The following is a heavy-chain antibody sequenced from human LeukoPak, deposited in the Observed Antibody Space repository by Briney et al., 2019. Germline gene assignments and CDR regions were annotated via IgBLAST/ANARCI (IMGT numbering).Heavy chain of an antibody. D-gene: IGHD1-26*01. CDR2: ISGSGGST. J-gene: IGHJ4*02. CDR1: GFAFSSYG. Sequence: PGGSLRLSCAASGFAFSSYGMSWVRQAPGKGLEWVSAISGSGGSTYYADSVKGRFTISRDNSKSTLYLQMNSLRAEDTAVYYCAKSAAAYSGSYSFDYWGQGTLVTVSS. CDR3: AKSAAAYSGSYSFDY. V-gene: IGHV3-23*01.